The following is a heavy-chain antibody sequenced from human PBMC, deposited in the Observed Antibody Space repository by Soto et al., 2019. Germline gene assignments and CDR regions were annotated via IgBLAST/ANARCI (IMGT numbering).Heavy chain of an antibody. CDR3: VKVLARGVGVPRFYFDS. J-gene: IGHJ4*02. D-gene: IGHD2-2*01. CDR2: INADGTST. Sequence: GGSLRLSCAASGFTFSNSWMHWVRQVSGKGLEWVSRINADGTSTSYADSVKGRFTISRDNAKNTLYLHVNSLRAEDTAVYYCVKVLARGVGVPRFYFDSWGQGALVTVS. V-gene: IGHV3-74*01. CDR1: GFTFSNSW.